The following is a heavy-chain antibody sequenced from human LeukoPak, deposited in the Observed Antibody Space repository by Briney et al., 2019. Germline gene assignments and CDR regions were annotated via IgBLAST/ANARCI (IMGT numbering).Heavy chain of an antibody. J-gene: IGHJ4*02. CDR2: IYYSGST. CDR1: GGSISSYY. CDR3: ARVHGDYFDY. D-gene: IGHD4-17*01. V-gene: IGHV4-39*01. Sequence: SETLSLTCTVSGGSISSYYWGWIRQPPGKGLEWIGSIYYSGSTYYNPSLKSRVTISVDTSKNQFSLKLSSVTAADTAVYYCARVHGDYFDYWGQGTLVTVSS.